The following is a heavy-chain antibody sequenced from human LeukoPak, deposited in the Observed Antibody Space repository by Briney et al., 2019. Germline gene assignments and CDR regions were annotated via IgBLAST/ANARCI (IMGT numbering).Heavy chain of an antibody. CDR3: SRGSGWLSVY. CDR1: GFTFGDYL. Sequence: GGSLRLSCTASGFTFGDYLMSWFRQAPGKGLERIGSISGGTTEYAASVKGRFTISRDDSTSIAYLQMNSLTTEDTAVYYCSRGSGWLSVYWGQGTLVTVSS. J-gene: IGHJ4*02. D-gene: IGHD6-19*01. V-gene: IGHV3-49*03. CDR2: ISGGTT.